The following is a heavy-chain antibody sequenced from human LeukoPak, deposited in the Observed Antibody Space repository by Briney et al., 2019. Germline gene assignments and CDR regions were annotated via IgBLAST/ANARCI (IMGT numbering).Heavy chain of an antibody. Sequence: GGALTLACADSELTVSSNYMSWVRQAAGKGLEWVSVIYSGGSTYYADSVKGRFTISRDNSKNTLYLQMNSLRAEDTAVYYCAREAPQHWFDPWGQGTLVTVSS. D-gene: IGHD6-6*01. J-gene: IGHJ5*02. CDR2: IYSGGST. CDR1: ELTVSSNY. CDR3: AREAPQHWFDP. V-gene: IGHV3-53*01.